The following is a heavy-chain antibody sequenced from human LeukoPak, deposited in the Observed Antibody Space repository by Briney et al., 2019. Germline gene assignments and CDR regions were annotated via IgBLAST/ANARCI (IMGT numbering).Heavy chain of an antibody. D-gene: IGHD5-24*01. V-gene: IGHV1-46*01. CDR2: INPSGGST. J-gene: IGHJ4*02. Sequence: ASVKVSCKASGYTFTSYGISWVRQAPGQGLEWMGIINPSGGSTSYAQKFQGRVTMTRDTSTSTVYMELSSLRSEDTAVYYCARDVAGYNRAIDYWGQGTLVTVSS. CDR3: ARDVAGYNRAIDY. CDR1: GYTFTSYG.